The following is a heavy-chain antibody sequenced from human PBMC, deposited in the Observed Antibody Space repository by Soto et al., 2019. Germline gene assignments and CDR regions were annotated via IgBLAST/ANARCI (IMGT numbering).Heavy chain of an antibody. V-gene: IGHV3-23*01. CDR3: AKERKLYHSRGYYYDFDS. D-gene: IGHD3-22*01. CDR2: ISESGHAT. Sequence: GGSLRLSCAASEFTFTNYAMSWVRQAPGKGLQWVSTISESGHATFYADSLKGRFTISRDNSKNTLFLQMHSLGDEDTAVYYCAKERKLYHSRGYYYDFDSWGQGPLVTVS. CDR1: EFTFTNYA. J-gene: IGHJ4*02.